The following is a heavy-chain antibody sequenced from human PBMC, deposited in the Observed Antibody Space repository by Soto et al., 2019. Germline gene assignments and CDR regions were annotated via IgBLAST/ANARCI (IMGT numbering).Heavy chain of an antibody. D-gene: IGHD6-6*01. CDR1: GVSVNSDNYY. CDR3: ATEYSNSPEAFDF. Sequence: QVQLQESGPGLVKPSETLSLTCTVSGVSVNSDNYYWSWIRQPPGKGLEWIGHIYNTRSTTYNPSLKSLVTISLDTSRNHFSLSLNSVTAADTAVFYCATEYSNSPEAFDFWGRGTLVTVSS. CDR2: IYNTRST. J-gene: IGHJ4*02. V-gene: IGHV4-61*03.